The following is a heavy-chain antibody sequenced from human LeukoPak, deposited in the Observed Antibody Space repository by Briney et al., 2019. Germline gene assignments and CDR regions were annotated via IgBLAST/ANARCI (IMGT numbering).Heavy chain of an antibody. J-gene: IGHJ6*03. CDR1: GGTFSSYT. CDR2: IIPILGIA. V-gene: IGHV1-69*02. Sequence: GASVKVSCKASGGTFSSYTISWVRQAPGQGLEWMGRIIPILGIANYAQKFQGRVTITADKSTSTAYMELSSLRSEDTAVYYCARVPAHSGYDPDYYYYYMDVWGKGTTVTVSS. CDR3: ARVPAHSGYDPDYYYYYMDV. D-gene: IGHD5-12*01.